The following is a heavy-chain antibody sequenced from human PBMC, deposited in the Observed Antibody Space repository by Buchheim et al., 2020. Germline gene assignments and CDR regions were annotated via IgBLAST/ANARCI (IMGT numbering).Heavy chain of an antibody. V-gene: IGHV3-48*02. J-gene: IGHJ4*02. CDR1: GFTISNAH. CDR3: ASDQDWAFQY. D-gene: IGHD3-9*01. CDR2: IGSSGNI. Sequence: EVQLVEYGGGLGQPGGSLRLSCAASGFTISNAHMNWVRQDPGKGLEWLSYIGSSGNIWYANTVKNRFTISRDNAKNSLYLEMNSLRDEDTAVYYCASDQDWAFQYWGQGSL.